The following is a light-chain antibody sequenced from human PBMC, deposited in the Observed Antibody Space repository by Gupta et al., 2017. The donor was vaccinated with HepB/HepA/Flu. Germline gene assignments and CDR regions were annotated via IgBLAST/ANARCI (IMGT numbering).Light chain of an antibody. CDR1: QSINTY. V-gene: IGKV1-39*01. CDR3: QQSYTTPGVT. Sequence: DIQMTQSPSSLSASVGDRVTITCRASQSINTYLNWYQQLPGKAPKLLIYTASSLLSGVPSRLRGSGSGTFFTLTITSLQREDFATYYCQQSYTTPGVTFGQGTRLEIK. J-gene: IGKJ5*01. CDR2: TAS.